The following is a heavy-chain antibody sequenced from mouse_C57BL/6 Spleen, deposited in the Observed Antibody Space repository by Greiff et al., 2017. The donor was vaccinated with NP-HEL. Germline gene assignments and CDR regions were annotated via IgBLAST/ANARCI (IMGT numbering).Heavy chain of an antibody. CDR3: ARSGSGYYYAMDY. Sequence: EVKVVESGGGLVQPGGSLSLSCAASGFTFTDYYMSWVRQPPGKALEWLGFIRNKANGYTTEYSASVKGRFTISRDTSQSILYLQMNALRAEDSATYYCARSGSGYYYAMDYWGQGTSVTVSS. J-gene: IGHJ4*01. CDR2: IRNKANGYTT. CDR1: GFTFTDYY. V-gene: IGHV7-3*01. D-gene: IGHD1-1*01.